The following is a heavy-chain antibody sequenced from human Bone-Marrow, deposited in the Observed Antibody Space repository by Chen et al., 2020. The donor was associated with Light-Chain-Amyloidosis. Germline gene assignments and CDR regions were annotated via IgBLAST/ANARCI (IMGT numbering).Heavy chain of an antibody. D-gene: IGHD5-12*01. Sequence: VKKPGESLKISCKGSGYTFPNYWIGWVRQMPGKGLEWMGVIYPDDSDARYSPSFEGQVTISADKTITTAYLQWRSLKASDTAMYYCARRRDGYNFDYWGQGTLVTVSS. V-gene: IGHV5-51*01. CDR1: GYTFPNYW. J-gene: IGHJ4*02. CDR3: ARRRDGYNFDY. CDR2: IYPDDSDA.